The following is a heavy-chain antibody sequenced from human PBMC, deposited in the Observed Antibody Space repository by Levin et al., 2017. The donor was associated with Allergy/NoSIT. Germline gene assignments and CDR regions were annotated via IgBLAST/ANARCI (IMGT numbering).Heavy chain of an antibody. CDR1: GFTFSSYA. CDR3: ASNFIRSVDTAIVDY. Sequence: PGESLKISCAASGFTFSSYAMHWVRQAPGKGLEWVAVISYDGSNKYYADSVKGRFTISRDNSKNTLYLQMNSLRAEDTAVYYCASNFIRSVDTAIVDYWGQGTLVTVSS. J-gene: IGHJ4*02. D-gene: IGHD5-18*01. V-gene: IGHV3-30*04. CDR2: ISYDGSNK.